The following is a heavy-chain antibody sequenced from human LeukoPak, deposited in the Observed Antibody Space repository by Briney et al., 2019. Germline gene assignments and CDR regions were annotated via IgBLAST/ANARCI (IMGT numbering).Heavy chain of an antibody. CDR3: ARVTTGSTTLDS. D-gene: IGHD1-1*01. Sequence: SETLSLTCAVSGASISSSIHYWGWVRQPPGKGLEWIGSVYYSGGTYYNPSLESRLTISVDMSNNRFSLKLKSVTAADTAVFYCARVTTGSTTLDSWGQGILVTVSS. V-gene: IGHV4-39*02. J-gene: IGHJ5*01. CDR2: VYYSGGT. CDR1: GASISSSIHY.